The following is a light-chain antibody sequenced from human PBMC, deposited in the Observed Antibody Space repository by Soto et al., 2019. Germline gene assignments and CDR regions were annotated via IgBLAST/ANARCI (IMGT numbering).Light chain of an antibody. J-gene: IGKJ1*01. V-gene: IGKV1-39*01. CDR2: AAS. CDR1: QSISSY. Sequence: DIQMTQSPSSLSASVGDRVTITCRASQSISSYLNWYQQKPGKAPKLLIYAASSLQSGVPSRFSGSGSGTDFTITISRLQPEDFATYYCQQSYSTPVTFGQGTKVEIK. CDR3: QQSYSTPVT.